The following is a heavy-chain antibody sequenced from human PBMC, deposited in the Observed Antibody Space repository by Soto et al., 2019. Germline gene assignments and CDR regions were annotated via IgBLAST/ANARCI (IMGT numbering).Heavy chain of an antibody. Sequence: GGSLRLSCAASGFIFSSYGMHWVRQAPGKGLEWVAVMWSEGGNKHYADSVKGRFTISRDNSKNTLYLQMNSLRAEDTAVYYCARDPTDDSSGYFSLDYWGQGTLVTVSS. J-gene: IGHJ4*02. V-gene: IGHV3-33*08. D-gene: IGHD3-22*01. CDR3: ARDPTDDSSGYFSLDY. CDR2: MWSEGGNK. CDR1: GFIFSSYG.